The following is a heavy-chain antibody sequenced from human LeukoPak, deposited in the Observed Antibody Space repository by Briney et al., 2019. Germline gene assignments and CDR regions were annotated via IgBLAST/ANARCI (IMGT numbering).Heavy chain of an antibody. CDR3: ARESDSPAGYDSSGYYGY. D-gene: IGHD3-22*01. J-gene: IGHJ4*02. CDR2: IIPIFGTA. CDR1: VGTFSSYA. Sequence: SVKVSCKASVGTFSSYAISWVRQAPGQGLEWMGGIIPIFGTANYAQKFQGRVTITTDESTSTAYMELSSLRSEDTAVYYCARESDSPAGYDSSGYYGYWGQGTLVTVSS. V-gene: IGHV1-69*05.